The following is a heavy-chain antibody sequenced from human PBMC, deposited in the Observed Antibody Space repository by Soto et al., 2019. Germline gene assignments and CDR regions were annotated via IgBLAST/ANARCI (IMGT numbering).Heavy chain of an antibody. CDR1: GLNFIAFG. CDR2: INSNGSRT. J-gene: IGHJ4*02. Sequence: WVFQRLCCVASGLNFIAFGVRLVSQDHGKGLEWVSRINSNGSRTYHADSVKGRLTISRDNAKNTLYLQMNSLRAEDTAVYYCVRGDGDYYDGNGYLGRHWGQGTLVTVSS. D-gene: IGHD3-22*01. CDR3: VRGDGDYYDGNGYLGRH. V-gene: IGHV3-74*01.